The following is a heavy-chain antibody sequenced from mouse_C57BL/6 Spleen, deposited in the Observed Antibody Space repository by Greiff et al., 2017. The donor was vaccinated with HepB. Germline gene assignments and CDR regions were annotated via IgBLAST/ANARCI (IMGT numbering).Heavy chain of an antibody. CDR1: GYSITSGYD. CDR2: ISYSGST. Sequence: EVQLVESGPGMVKPSQSLSLTCTVTGYSITSGYDWHWIRHFPGNKLEWMGYISYSGSTNYNPSLKSRISITHDTSKNHFFLKLNSVTTEDTATYYCARHYGSSYGWYFDVWGTGTTVTVSS. J-gene: IGHJ1*03. D-gene: IGHD1-1*01. V-gene: IGHV3-1*01. CDR3: ARHYGSSYGWYFDV.